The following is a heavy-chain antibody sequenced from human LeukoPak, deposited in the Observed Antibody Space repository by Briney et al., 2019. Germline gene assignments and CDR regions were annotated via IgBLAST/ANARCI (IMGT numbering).Heavy chain of an antibody. CDR1: GGSISSYY. Sequence: SETLSLTCTVSGGSISSYYWSWIRQPAGKGLEWIGRIYTSGSTNYNPSLKSRVTMSVDTSKNQFSLKLYSVTAADTAVYYCAREGKEFDSIGSRYFYYYMDVWGKGTTVTVSS. CDR3: AREGKEFDSIGSRYFYYYMDV. D-gene: IGHD3-9*01. CDR2: IYTSGST. V-gene: IGHV4-4*07. J-gene: IGHJ6*03.